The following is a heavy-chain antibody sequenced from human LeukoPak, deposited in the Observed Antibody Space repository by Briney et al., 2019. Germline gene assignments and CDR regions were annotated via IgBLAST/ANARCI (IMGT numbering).Heavy chain of an antibody. CDR2: IYYSGST. CDR1: GGSISSGDYY. J-gene: IGHJ4*02. V-gene: IGHV4-30-4*08. CDR3: ARGRDYYDRASHFDY. Sequence: SQTLSLTCTVSGGSISSGDYYWRWVRQPPGKGLEWIGYIYYSGSTYYNPSLKSRVTISVDTSKNQFSLKLSSVTAADTAVYYCARGRDYYDRASHFDYWGQGTLVTVSS. D-gene: IGHD3-22*01.